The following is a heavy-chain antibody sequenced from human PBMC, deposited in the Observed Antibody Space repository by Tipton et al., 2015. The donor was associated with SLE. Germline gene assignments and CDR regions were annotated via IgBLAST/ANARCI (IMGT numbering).Heavy chain of an antibody. J-gene: IGHJ4*02. Sequence: TLSLTCSVSGDSLNGYYWSWIRQPPGKGLGWIGEINHSGSTNYNPSLKSRVTISVDTPKNQFSLKLSSVTAADTAVYYCARTSYYGLVHSWGQGTLVTVSS. CDR1: GDSLNGYY. D-gene: IGHD3-10*01. CDR3: ARTSYYGLVHS. V-gene: IGHV4-34*01. CDR2: INHSGST.